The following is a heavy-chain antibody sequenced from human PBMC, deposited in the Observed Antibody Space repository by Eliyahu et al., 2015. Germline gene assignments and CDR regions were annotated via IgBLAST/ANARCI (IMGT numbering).Heavy chain of an antibody. CDR1: GFTSENHA. V-gene: IGHV3-9*02. D-gene: IGHD2-21*02. CDR2: IFLVGGDT. CDR3: GKDVTPGGLDY. Sequence: EGQLVDSGGGLVEPGRSLRLSCIVPGFTSENHAMHWVRAGPGKGLEWVGGIFLVGGDTGYADSVKGRFTISRDTVKNTMYLQMNSLTVEDAAMYYCGKDVTPGGLDYWSQGTLVTVSS. J-gene: IGHJ4*02.